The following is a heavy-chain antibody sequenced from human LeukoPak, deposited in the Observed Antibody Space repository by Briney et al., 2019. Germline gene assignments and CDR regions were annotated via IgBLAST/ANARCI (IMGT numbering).Heavy chain of an antibody. CDR1: GGSISSSSYY. D-gene: IGHD3-10*01. J-gene: IGHJ6*03. V-gene: IGHV4-39*07. Sequence: SETLSLTCTVSGGSISSSSYYWGWIRQPPGKGLEWIGSIYYSGSTYYNPSLKSRVTISVDTSKNQFSLKLSSVTAADTAVYYCARYYGSGSPYYYYYYMDVWGKGTTVTIFS. CDR3: ARYYGSGSPYYYYYYMDV. CDR2: IYYSGST.